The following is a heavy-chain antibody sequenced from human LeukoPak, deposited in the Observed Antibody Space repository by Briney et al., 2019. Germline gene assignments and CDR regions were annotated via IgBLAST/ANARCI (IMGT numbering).Heavy chain of an antibody. CDR3: SRDRGSSWYVDY. V-gene: IGHV1-46*04. J-gene: IGHJ4*02. CDR2: INPSGGTT. D-gene: IGHD6-13*01. Sequence: ASVKVSCKASGYTFTTYYMHWVRQAPGQGLEWVGVINPSGGTTTYAQKLQGRVTLTRDTSTSTVYMELSSLRIEDTAVYYCSRDRGSSWYVDYWGQGTLVTVSS. CDR1: GYTFTTYY.